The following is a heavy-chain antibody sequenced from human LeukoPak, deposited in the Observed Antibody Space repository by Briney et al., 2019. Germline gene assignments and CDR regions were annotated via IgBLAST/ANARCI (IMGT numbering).Heavy chain of an antibody. D-gene: IGHD6-6*01. CDR2: ISSRSRTT. V-gene: IGHV3-11*01. CDR3: ARHSQQLVFSPFDY. Sequence: PGGSLRLSCEASGFTFSDSFMSWLRQAPGKGLAWIAYISSRSRTTHYADSVKGRFTISRDNAKSSLFLQMDRLRAEDTAVYYCARHSQQLVFSPFDYWGQGSVVTVSS. CDR1: GFTFSDSF. J-gene: IGHJ4*02.